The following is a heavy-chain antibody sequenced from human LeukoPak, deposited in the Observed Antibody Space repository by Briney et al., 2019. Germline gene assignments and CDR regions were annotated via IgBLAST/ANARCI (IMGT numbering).Heavy chain of an antibody. Sequence: ASVKVSCKASGYTFTSYGISWVRQAPGQGLEWMGWISAYNGNTNYAQKLQGRVTMTTDTSTSTAYMELRSLRSDDTAVYYCARDQGAARPGGDAFDIWGQGTMVTVSS. CDR3: ARDQGAARPGGDAFDI. CDR2: ISAYNGNT. CDR1: GYTFTSYG. D-gene: IGHD6-6*01. V-gene: IGHV1-18*01. J-gene: IGHJ3*02.